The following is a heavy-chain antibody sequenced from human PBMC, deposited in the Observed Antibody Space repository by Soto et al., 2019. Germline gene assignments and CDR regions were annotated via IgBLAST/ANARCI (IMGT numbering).Heavy chain of an antibody. Sequence: EVQLLESGGGLVQPGGSLRLSCAASGFTFSLYGMGWVRQAPGKGLGGVSGITSAGGSTYYADSVKGRFTISRDNPKQTLYLQMNSLRAEDTGVYYCEKERALIWADPFDSWGQGKLVTVSS. V-gene: IGHV3-23*01. CDR1: GFTFSLYG. CDR3: EKERALIWADPFDS. D-gene: IGHD3-16*01. CDR2: ITSAGGST. J-gene: IGHJ4*02.